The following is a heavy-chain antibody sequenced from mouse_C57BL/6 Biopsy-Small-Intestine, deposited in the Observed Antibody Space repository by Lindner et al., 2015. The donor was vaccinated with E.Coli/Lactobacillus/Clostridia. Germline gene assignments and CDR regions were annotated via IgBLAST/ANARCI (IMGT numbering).Heavy chain of an antibody. CDR2: ISDGGGHT. CDR1: GFSFSTYA. Sequence: VQLQESGGGLVKPGGSLKLSCAASGFSFSTYAMSWVRQTPEKRLEWVATISDGGGHTYYSDSLKGRFTISRDNAKNSLYLHISHLKSDDTAMYYCIRDLTGAWFGYWGQGTLVTVSA. V-gene: IGHV5-4*01. J-gene: IGHJ3*02. D-gene: IGHD2-13*01. CDR3: IRDLTGAWFGY.